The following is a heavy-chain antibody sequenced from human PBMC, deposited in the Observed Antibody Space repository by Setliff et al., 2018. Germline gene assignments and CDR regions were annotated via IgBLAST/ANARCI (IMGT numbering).Heavy chain of an antibody. D-gene: IGHD6-13*01. CDR2: IHPSNSDT. V-gene: IGHV5-51*01. CDR1: GYSFTDYW. CDR3: ARGRGSTWPYVGAFDM. J-gene: IGHJ3*02. Sequence: PGESLKISCKGSGYSFTDYWIGWVRQMPGEGLEWMGIIHPSNSDTVYSPSFQGQVTISADRSITTAYLQWSSLKASDTAIYYCARGRGSTWPYVGAFDMWGQGTMVTVSS.